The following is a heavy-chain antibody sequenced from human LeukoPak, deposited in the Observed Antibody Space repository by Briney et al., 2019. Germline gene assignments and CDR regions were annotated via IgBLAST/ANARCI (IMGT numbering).Heavy chain of an antibody. D-gene: IGHD3-22*01. CDR1: GGSISSSSYY. V-gene: IGHV4-39*01. Sequence: SETLSLTCTVSGGSISSSSYYWGWIRQPPGKGLEWIGSIYYSGSTYYNPSLKSRVTISVDTSKNQFSLKLSSVTAADTAVYYCATQSHYYDSSGYDYWRQGTLVTVSS. CDR2: IYYSGST. J-gene: IGHJ4*02. CDR3: ATQSHYYDSSGYDY.